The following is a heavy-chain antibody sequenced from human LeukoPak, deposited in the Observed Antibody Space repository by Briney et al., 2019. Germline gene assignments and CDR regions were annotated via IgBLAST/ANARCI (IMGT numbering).Heavy chain of an antibody. CDR2: ISYDGSDK. Sequence: GGSLRLSCAASGFTFSSYAMHWVRQAPGKGLEWVAVISYDGSDKHYADPVKGRFTISRDNSKNTLYLQMNSLRAEDTAVYYCAREGSSGYYPYWGQGILVTVSS. CDR1: GFTFSSYA. D-gene: IGHD3-22*01. J-gene: IGHJ4*02. CDR3: AREGSSGYYPY. V-gene: IGHV3-30-3*01.